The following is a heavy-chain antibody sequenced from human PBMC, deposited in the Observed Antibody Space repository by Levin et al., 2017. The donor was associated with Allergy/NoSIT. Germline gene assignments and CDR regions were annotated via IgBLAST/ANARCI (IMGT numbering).Heavy chain of an antibody. D-gene: IGHD3-16*01. CDR1: GFTFSTYG. Sequence: GGSLRLSCGASGFTFSTYGMHWVRQAPGKGLEWVAIITSDGSHKYYADSVKGRFTISRDNSKNRVYLQMDSLRDEDSALYYCAKGGDMDVWGQVTTVTVSS. CDR2: ITSDGSHK. CDR3: AKGGDMDV. V-gene: IGHV3-30*18. J-gene: IGHJ6*02.